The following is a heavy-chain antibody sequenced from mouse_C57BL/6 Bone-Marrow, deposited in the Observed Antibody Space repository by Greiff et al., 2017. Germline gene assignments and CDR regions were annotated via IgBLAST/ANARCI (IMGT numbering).Heavy chain of an antibody. CDR1: GFTFSSYG. V-gene: IGHV5-6*01. Sequence: EVKLMESGGDLVKPGGSLKLSCAASGFTFSSYGMSWVRQTPDKRLEWVATISSGGSYTYYPDSVKGRFTSPRDNAKNNLYLQMSGLKSEDTAMYYCARQYSNDEFAYWGQGTLVTVSA. J-gene: IGHJ3*01. CDR2: ISSGGSYT. CDR3: ARQYSNDEFAY. D-gene: IGHD2-12*01.